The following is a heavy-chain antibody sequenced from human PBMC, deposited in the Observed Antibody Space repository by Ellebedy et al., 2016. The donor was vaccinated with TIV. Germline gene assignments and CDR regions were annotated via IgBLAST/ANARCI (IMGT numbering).Heavy chain of an antibody. CDR3: AKDYPYGSGIPDV. V-gene: IGHV3-23*01. D-gene: IGHD3-10*01. Sequence: GESLKISXAATGFTFSSYAMSWVRQAPGKGLEWVSAISGSGGSTYYADSVKGRFTISRDNSKNTLYLQMNSLRAEDTAVYYCAKDYPYGSGIPDVWGQGTTVTVSS. CDR2: ISGSGGST. CDR1: GFTFSSYA. J-gene: IGHJ6*02.